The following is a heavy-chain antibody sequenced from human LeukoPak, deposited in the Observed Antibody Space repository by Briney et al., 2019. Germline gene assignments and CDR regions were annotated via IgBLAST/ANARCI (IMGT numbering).Heavy chain of an antibody. CDR2: IYHSGST. CDR3: ARVVFKENWNDV. J-gene: IGHJ5*02. D-gene: IGHD3-10*01. Sequence: SETLSLTCAVSGGSISSSNWWSWVRQPPGKGLEWIGEIYHSGSTDYNPSLKSRVTTSVDKSKNQFSLKLSSVTAADTAVYYCARVVFKENWNDVWGQGTLVTVSS. CDR1: GGSISSSNW. V-gene: IGHV4-4*02.